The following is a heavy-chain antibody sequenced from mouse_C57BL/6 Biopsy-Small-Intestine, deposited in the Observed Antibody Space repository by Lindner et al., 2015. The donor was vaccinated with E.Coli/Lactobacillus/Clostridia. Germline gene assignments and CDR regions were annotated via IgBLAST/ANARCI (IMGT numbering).Heavy chain of an antibody. Sequence: VQLQESGAELVRPGASVKLSCTASGFNIKDAYMHWVKQRPEQGLEWIGRIDPANGNTKYAPKFQDKATITADTSSNTAYLQLSSLTSEDTAVYYCARSGYGNYFFAYWGQGTLVTVSA. V-gene: IGHV14-3*01. CDR2: IDPANGNT. CDR1: GFNIKDAY. CDR3: ARSGYGNYFFAY. D-gene: IGHD2-10*02. J-gene: IGHJ3*01.